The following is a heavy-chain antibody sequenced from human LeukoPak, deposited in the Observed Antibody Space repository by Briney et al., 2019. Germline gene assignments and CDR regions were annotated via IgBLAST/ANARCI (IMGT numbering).Heavy chain of an antibody. CDR1: GYTFTSYD. CDR2: MNPNSGNT. D-gene: IGHD3-3*01. CDR3: ARGGVRSIFGVGEYYFDY. V-gene: IGHV1-8*03. J-gene: IGHJ4*02. Sequence: ASVKVSCKASGYTFTSYDINWVRQATGQGLEWMGWMNPNSGNTGYAQKFQGRVTVTRNTSISTAYMELSSLRSEDTAVYYCARGGVRSIFGVGEYYFDYWGQGTLVTVSS.